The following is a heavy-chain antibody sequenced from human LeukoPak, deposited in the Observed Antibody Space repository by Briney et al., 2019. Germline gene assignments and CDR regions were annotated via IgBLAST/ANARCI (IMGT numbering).Heavy chain of an antibody. Sequence: ASVKVSCKASGYTFTSYDIHWVRQATGQGLEWMGRMNPNRGDTDYAQKFQGRVTMTRDTSISTAYMELSSLRSEDTAVYYCARDDSSGPLDYWGQGTLVTVSS. J-gene: IGHJ4*02. CDR1: GYTFTSYD. CDR2: MNPNRGDT. V-gene: IGHV1-8*01. CDR3: ARDDSSGPLDY. D-gene: IGHD6-19*01.